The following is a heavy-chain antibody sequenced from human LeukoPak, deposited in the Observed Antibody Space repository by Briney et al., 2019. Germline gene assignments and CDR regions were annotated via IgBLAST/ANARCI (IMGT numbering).Heavy chain of an antibody. D-gene: IGHD4-11*01. J-gene: IGHJ4*02. CDR1: GFTFSSYG. V-gene: IGHV3-30*02. CDR3: AKGRYSKLDY. CDR2: IRYDGSNK. Sequence: GXXLRLSCAASGFTFSSYGMHWVRQAPGKGLEWVAFIRYDGSNKYYADSVKGGFTISRDNSKNTLYLQMNSLRAEDTAVYYCAKGRYSKLDYWGQGTLVTVSS.